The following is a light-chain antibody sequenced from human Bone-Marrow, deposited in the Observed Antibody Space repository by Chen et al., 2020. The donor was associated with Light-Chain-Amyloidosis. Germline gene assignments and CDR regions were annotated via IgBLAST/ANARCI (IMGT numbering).Light chain of an antibody. CDR2: SDT. J-gene: IGLJ2*01. CDR3: QSADSSGTYEVI. CDR1: DLPTKY. Sequence: SYELTQPPSVSVSPGQTARITCSGDDLPTKYAYWYQQKPGPAPVLVIHSDTERPSGISERFSGSSSGTTATLTISGVQAEDEADDHCQSADSSGTYEVIFGGGTKLTVL. V-gene: IGLV3-25*03.